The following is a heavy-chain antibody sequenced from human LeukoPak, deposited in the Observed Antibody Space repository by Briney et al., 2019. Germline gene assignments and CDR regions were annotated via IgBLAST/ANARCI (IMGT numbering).Heavy chain of an antibody. J-gene: IGHJ4*02. CDR1: GYTVTIYG. CDR3: ARDGGGFGELPFDY. CDR2: MSAYNGNT. D-gene: IGHD3-10*01. V-gene: IGHV1-18*01. Sequence: APGSASCTPAGYTVTIYGISWGRQSPRHGRGCWGWMSAYNGNTNYAQKLQGRVTMTTDTTTSTAYMELRSLRSDDTAVYYCARDGGGFGELPFDYWGQGTLVTVSS.